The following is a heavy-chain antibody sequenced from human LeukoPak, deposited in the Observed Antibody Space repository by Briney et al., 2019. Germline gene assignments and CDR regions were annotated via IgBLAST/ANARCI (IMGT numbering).Heavy chain of an antibody. CDR1: GGSFSGYY. CDR3: ARGYNGARPSYYYYGMDV. V-gene: IGHV4-34*01. J-gene: IGHJ6*02. CDR2: INHSRST. D-gene: IGHD2-8*01. Sequence: PSETLSLTCAVYGGSFSGYYWSWIRQPPGKGLEWIGEINHSRSTNYNPSLKSRVTISVDTSKNQFSLKLSSVTAADTAVYYCARGYNGARPSYYYYGMDVWGQGTTVTVSS.